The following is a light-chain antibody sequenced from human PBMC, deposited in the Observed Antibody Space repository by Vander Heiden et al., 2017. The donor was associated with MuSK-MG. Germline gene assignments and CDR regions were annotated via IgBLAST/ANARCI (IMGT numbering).Light chain of an antibody. CDR1: QSVSSN. CDR3: QQYKNWPPGT. CDR2: GAS. J-gene: IGKJ1*01. Sequence: EIVMTQSPATLSVSPGERATLSCRASQSVSSNLAWYQQKPGQAPRLLIYGASTRDTGIPARFSGSGYGKEFTLTISSRQSEEFAVYYCQQYKNWPPGTFGQGTKVEIK. V-gene: IGKV3-15*01.